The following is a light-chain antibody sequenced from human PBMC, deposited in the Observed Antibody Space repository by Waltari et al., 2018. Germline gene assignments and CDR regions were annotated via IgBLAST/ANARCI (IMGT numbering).Light chain of an antibody. CDR2: GAS. CDR1: QTVNSDL. J-gene: IGKJ4*01. CDR3: QHYGGALT. V-gene: IGKV3-20*01. Sequence: EIVLTQSPGTLSLSPGERATLSCRASQTVNSDLLVWYQQKPGQTPRLLIYGASRRASGTPDRFSGGGSGTDFTLTISGLEAEDFAVYYCQHYGGALTFGGGTKVEIK.